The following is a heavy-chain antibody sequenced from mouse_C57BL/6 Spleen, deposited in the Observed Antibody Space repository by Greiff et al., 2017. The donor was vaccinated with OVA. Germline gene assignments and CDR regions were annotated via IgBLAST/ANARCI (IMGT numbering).Heavy chain of an antibody. CDR3: ARQEFLLYWDAMDY. J-gene: IGHJ4*01. D-gene: IGHD2-1*01. CDR1: GFTFSDYY. CDR2: ISNGGGST. V-gene: IGHV5-12*01. Sequence: EVQGVESGGGLVQPGGSLKLSCAASGFTFSDYYMYWVRQTPEKRLEWVAYISNGGGSTYYPDTVKGRFTISRDNAKNTLYLQMSRLKSEDTAMYYCARQEFLLYWDAMDYWGQGTSVTVSS.